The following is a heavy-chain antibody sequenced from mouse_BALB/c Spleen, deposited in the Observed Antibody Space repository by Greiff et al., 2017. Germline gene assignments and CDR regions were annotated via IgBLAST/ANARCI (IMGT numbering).Heavy chain of an antibody. Sequence: EVQLVESGGGLVQPGGSRKLSCAASGFTFSSFGMHWVRQAPEKGLEWVAYISSGSSTIYYADTVKGRFTISRDNPKNTLFLQMTSLRSEDTAMYYCAREDYDAWFAYWGQGTLVTVSA. J-gene: IGHJ3*01. V-gene: IGHV5-17*02. CDR1: GFTFSSFG. CDR3: AREDYDAWFAY. CDR2: ISSGSSTI. D-gene: IGHD2-4*01.